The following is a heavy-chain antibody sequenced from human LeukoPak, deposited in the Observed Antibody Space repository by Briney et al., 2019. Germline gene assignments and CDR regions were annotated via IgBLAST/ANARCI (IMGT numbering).Heavy chain of an antibody. D-gene: IGHD3-10*01. CDR3: ARDGGSGSPHLSYSYYGMDV. CDR1: GVTVSFTY. V-gene: IGHV3-53*01. J-gene: IGHJ6*02. Sequence: GVSLRLSCAASGVTVSFTYMTWVRQAPGKGLEWVSFIYSGDTTYYADSVKGRFTISRDSSKNTLYLQMNSLRVEDTAVYYCARDGGSGSPHLSYSYYGMDVWGQGTTVTVSS. CDR2: IYSGDTT.